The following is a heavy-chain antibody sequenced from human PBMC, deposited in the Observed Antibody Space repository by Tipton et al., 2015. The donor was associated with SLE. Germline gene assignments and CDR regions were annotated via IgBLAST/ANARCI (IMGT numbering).Heavy chain of an antibody. J-gene: IGHJ4*02. CDR2: LYRAGSI. V-gene: IGHV3-66*01. CDR1: GFTFDDYA. CDR3: AGDRWYGFDS. D-gene: IGHD6-13*01. Sequence: GSLRLSCATSGFTFDDYAMNWVRQAPGKGLEWVSVLYRAGSIYYADSVKGRFTISRDNSKNTLYLQMNNLRVEDTAVYYCAGDRWYGFDSWGQGTLVTVSP.